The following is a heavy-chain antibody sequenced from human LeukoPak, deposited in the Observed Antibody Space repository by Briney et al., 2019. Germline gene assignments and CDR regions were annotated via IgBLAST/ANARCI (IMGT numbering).Heavy chain of an antibody. D-gene: IGHD2-2*01. CDR1: GGTFSSYA. CDR2: IIPIFGIA. J-gene: IGHJ4*02. V-gene: IGHV1-69*10. CDR3: ARDKGGYCSGTSCYAPYYFDY. Sequence: SVKVSCKASGGTFSSYAISWVRQAPGQGLEWMGGIIPIFGIANYAQKFQGRVTITADKSTSTAYMELSSLRSEDTAVYYCARDKGGYCSGTSCYAPYYFDYWGQGTLVTVSS.